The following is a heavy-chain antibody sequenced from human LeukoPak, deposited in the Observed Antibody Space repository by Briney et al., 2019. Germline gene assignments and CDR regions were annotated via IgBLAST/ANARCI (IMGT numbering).Heavy chain of an antibody. V-gene: IGHV1-69*13. D-gene: IGHD3-10*01. J-gene: IGHJ4*02. CDR1: GGTFSSYG. CDR3: AREAYGVPLDY. CDR2: IIPIFGTA. Sequence: ASVKVSCKASGGTFSSYGISWVRQAPGQGIEWMGGIIPIFGTANYAQKFQGRVTITADESTSTAYMELSSLRSEDTAVYYCAREAYGVPLDYWGQGTLVTVSS.